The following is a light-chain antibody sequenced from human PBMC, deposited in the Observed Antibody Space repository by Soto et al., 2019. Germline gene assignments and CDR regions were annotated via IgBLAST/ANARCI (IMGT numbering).Light chain of an antibody. CDR3: QYYSNSPPT. J-gene: IGKJ1*01. Sequence: DLKITQSPSTLCAHVADSVPITCRVSQRSISWYVWYRQKPGRDAQILIYDASSMGSAGTSGFCSSRSATKFFLIIINRLDDEDFAQYYRQYYSNSPPTFGQGTKVDIK. V-gene: IGKV1-5*01. CDR2: DAS. CDR1: QRSISW.